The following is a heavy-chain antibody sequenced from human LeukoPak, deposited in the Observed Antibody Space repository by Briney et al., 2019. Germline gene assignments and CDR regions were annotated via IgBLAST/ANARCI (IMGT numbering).Heavy chain of an antibody. D-gene: IGHD6-19*01. CDR1: GGSISSYDLH. CDR3: SVFVVGTVAFDI. CDR2: NYGSGST. V-gene: IGHV4-30-4*08. J-gene: IGHJ3*02. Sequence: SQTLSLTCTVSGGSISSYDLHWIRHPPAPGLDLEGIMYNYGSGSTYYNPSLKSRVPISVDTSKDQFSLKLSSVTAADTAVYYPSVFVVGTVAFDIWGEGTMVSVSS.